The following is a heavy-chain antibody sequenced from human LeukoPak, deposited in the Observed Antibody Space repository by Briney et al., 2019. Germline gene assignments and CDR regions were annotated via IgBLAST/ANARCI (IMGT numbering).Heavy chain of an antibody. CDR1: GFTFSSYG. V-gene: IGHV3-30*03. CDR2: ISYDGSNK. CDR3: ARFNYGSGSYYFDY. D-gene: IGHD3-10*01. Sequence: PGGSLRLSCAASGFTFSSYGMHWVRQAPGKGLEWVAVISYDGSNKYYADSVKGRFTISRDNSKNTLYLQMNSLRAEDTAVYYCARFNYGSGSYYFDYWGQGTLVTVSS. J-gene: IGHJ4*02.